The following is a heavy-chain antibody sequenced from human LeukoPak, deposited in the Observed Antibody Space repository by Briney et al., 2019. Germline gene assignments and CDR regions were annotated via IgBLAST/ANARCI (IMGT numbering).Heavy chain of an antibody. CDR1: GFTFSSYA. CDR2: ISYDGSNK. V-gene: IGHV3-30*04. D-gene: IGHD3-22*01. CDR3: ARGPPRYYYDSSGYYLLFGPLGY. Sequence: PGGSLRLSCAASGFTFSSYAMHWVRQAPGRGLEWVAVISYDGSNKYYADSVKGRFTISRDNSKNTLYLQMNSLRAEDMAVYYCARGPPRYYYDSSGYYLLFGPLGYWGQGTLVTVSS. J-gene: IGHJ4*02.